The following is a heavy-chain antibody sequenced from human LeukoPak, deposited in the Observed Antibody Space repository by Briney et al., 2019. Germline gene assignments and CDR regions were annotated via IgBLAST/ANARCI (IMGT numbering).Heavy chain of an antibody. Sequence: PSETLSLTCTVSGGSISSYYWSWIRQPAGKGLEWIGRIYTSGSTNYNPSLKSRVTMSVDTSKNQFSLKLSSVTAADTAVYYCASGRTSQTRPDGIAFDYXXQGTLVTVSS. D-gene: IGHD6-13*01. J-gene: IGHJ4*02. CDR1: GGSISSYY. CDR2: IYTSGST. V-gene: IGHV4-4*07. CDR3: ASGRTSQTRPDGIAFDY.